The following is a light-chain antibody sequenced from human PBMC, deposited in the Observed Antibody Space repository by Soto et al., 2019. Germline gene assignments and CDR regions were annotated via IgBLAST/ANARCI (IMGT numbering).Light chain of an antibody. V-gene: IGKV3-20*01. J-gene: IGKJ1*01. CDR2: HAS. Sequence: EIVLTQSPGTLSLSPGERATLSCRASQSVNIFLAWFQQKPGQAPRLLIFHASNRATGVPDRFSGSGSGTYFTLTITRLEPEDSAVYYCHHYVGSPWAFGQGTRVEIK. CDR1: QSVNIF. CDR3: HHYVGSPWA.